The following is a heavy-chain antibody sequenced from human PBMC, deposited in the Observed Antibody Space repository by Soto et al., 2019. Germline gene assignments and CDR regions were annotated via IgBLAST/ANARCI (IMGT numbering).Heavy chain of an antibody. V-gene: IGHV1-18*01. CDR1: GYTFTSYG. CDR2: ISAYNGNT. CDR3: ARDGVGMGYCSGGSCSNMVFEY. Sequence: QVQLVQSGAEVKKPGASVKVSCKASGYTFTSYGISWVRQAPGQGLEWMGWISAYNGNTNYAQKLQGRVTMTTDTSTSTAYMELRSLRSDDTDVYYCARDGVGMGYCSGGSCSNMVFEYWGQGTLVTVSS. J-gene: IGHJ4*02. D-gene: IGHD2-15*01.